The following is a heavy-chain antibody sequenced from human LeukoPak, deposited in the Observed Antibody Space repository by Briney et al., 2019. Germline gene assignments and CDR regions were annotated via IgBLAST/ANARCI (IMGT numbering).Heavy chain of an antibody. V-gene: IGHV4-59*01. D-gene: IGHD3-3*01. J-gene: IGHJ5*02. CDR1: GGSIGSYY. CDR3: ARGNYDFPGKPNWFDP. CDR2: IYYSGST. Sequence: PSQTLSLTCTVSGGSIGSYYWSWIRQPPGKGLEWIGYIYYSGSTNYNPSLKSRVTISVDTSKNQFSLKLSSVTAADTAVYYCARGNYDFPGKPNWFDPWGQGTLVTVSS.